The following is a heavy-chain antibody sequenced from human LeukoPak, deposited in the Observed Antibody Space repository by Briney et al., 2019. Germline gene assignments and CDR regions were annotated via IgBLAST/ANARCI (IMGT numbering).Heavy chain of an antibody. CDR2: ISSSGSTI. V-gene: IGHV3-48*03. J-gene: IGHJ4*02. CDR3: ARGERYCSSTSCYSLDY. CDR1: GFTFSSYE. Sequence: QPGGSLRLSCAASGFTFSSYEMNWVRQAPGKGLEWVSYISSSGSTIYYADSVKGRFTISRDNAKNSLYLQMNSLRAEDTAVYYCARGERYCSSTSCYSLDYWGQGTLVTVSS. D-gene: IGHD2-2*02.